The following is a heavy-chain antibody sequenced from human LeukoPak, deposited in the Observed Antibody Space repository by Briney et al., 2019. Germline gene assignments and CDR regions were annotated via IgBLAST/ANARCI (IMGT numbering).Heavy chain of an antibody. J-gene: IGHJ3*02. Sequence: GSLRLSCAATGFTFSSYGMHWVRQAPGKGLEWVAVIWYDGSNKYYADSVKGRFTISRDNSKNTLYLQMNSLRAEDTAVYYCAKGPGRGTPDAFDIWGQGTMVTVSS. CDR2: IWYDGSNK. CDR3: AKGPGRGTPDAFDI. D-gene: IGHD3-10*01. V-gene: IGHV3-33*06. CDR1: GFTFSSYG.